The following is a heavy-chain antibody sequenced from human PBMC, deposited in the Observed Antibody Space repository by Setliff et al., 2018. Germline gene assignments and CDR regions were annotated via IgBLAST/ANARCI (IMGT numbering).Heavy chain of an antibody. V-gene: IGHV3-30*14. CDR1: GFTFSSYA. D-gene: IGHD3-10*01. J-gene: IGHJ5*01. Sequence: GGSLRLSCAASGFTFSSYAMHWARQAPGKGLEWVASISSDGTKMYYADSVKGRFTISRDSSKNTLYLQMNSLTAEDTAMYYCARDRGGTNPWFDSWGQGTLVTVSS. CDR2: ISSDGTKM. CDR3: ARDRGGTNPWFDS.